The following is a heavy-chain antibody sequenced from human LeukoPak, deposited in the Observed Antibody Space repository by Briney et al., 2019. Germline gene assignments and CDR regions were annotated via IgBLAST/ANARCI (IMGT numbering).Heavy chain of an antibody. CDR2: ISYDGSNK. CDR3: AKSVQLERRYYYYGMDV. J-gene: IGHJ6*02. Sequence: GGSLRLSCAASGFTFSSYGMHWVRQAPGKGLEWVAVISYDGSNKYYADSVKGRFTISRDNPKNTLYLQMNSLGAEDTAVYYCAKSVQLERRYYYYGMDVWGQGTTVTVSS. CDR1: GFTFSSYG. V-gene: IGHV3-30*18. D-gene: IGHD1-1*01.